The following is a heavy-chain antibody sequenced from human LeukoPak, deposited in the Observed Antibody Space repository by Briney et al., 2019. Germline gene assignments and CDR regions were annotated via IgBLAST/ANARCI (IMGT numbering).Heavy chain of an antibody. V-gene: IGHV4-59*01. CDR2: IYYSGST. D-gene: IGHD3-10*01. CDR1: GGSISSYY. Sequence: PSETLSLTCTVSGGSISSYYWSWIRQPPGKGLEWIGYIYYSGSTNYNPSLKSRVTISVDTSKNQFSLKLSSVTAADTAVYYCARGYYGSGSSDFDYWGQGTLVTVSS. CDR3: ARGYYGSGSSDFDY. J-gene: IGHJ4*02.